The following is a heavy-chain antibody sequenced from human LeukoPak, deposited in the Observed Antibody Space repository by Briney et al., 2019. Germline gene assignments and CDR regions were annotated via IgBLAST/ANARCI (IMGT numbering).Heavy chain of an antibody. Sequence: GGSLRLSCAASGFTFSNYAMHWVRQAPGKGLEYVSTISSNGVSTDYANSVKGRFTISRDNSKNILYLQMGSLRAEDMAVYYCTRGKSTSGSYSDYWGQGTLVTVSS. CDR2: ISSNGVST. V-gene: IGHV3-64*01. D-gene: IGHD1-26*01. CDR3: TRGKSTSGSYSDY. J-gene: IGHJ4*02. CDR1: GFTFSNYA.